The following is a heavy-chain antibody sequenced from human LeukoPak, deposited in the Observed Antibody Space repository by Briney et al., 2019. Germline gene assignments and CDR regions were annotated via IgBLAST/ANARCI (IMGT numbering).Heavy chain of an antibody. CDR3: ARDRTMVGYYYYGMDV. CDR1: GFTFSSYA. CDR2: ISDSGGST. Sequence: GGSLRLSCAASGFTFSSYAMSWVRQAPGKGLEWVSAISDSGGSTYYADSVKGRFTISRGNAKNSLYLQMNSLRAEDTAVYYCARDRTMVGYYYYGMDVWGQGTTVTVSS. V-gene: IGHV3-23*01. J-gene: IGHJ6*02. D-gene: IGHD4/OR15-4a*01.